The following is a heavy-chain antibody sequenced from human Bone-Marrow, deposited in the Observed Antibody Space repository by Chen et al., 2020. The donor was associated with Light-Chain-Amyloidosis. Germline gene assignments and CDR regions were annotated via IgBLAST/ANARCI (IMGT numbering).Heavy chain of an antibody. J-gene: IGHJ5*02. CDR1: GFSFRSYW. CDR2: IKDDESEK. Sequence: EVQLVASGGGLVQPGGTLRLSCAASGFSFRSYWMTWARQVSGKGLEWVAKIKDDESEKYYEDYVKGRFTNSRDNAKNSLYLQMNNLRVEDTAVYYCAGDRGWFDPWGQGTLVTVSS. CDR3: AGDRGWFDP. V-gene: IGHV3-7*01.